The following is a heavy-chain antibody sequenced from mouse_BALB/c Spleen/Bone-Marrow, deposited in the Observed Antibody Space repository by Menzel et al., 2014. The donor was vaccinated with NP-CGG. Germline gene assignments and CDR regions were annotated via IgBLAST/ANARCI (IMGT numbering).Heavy chain of an antibody. Sequence: EVNVVESGAELVKPGASVKLSCTASGFNIKDTYMHWVKQRPEQGLEWIGRIDPANGNTKYDPKFQGKATITADTSSNTAYLQLSSLTSEDTAVYYCARSGGYGNYLDWFAYWGQGTLVTVSA. J-gene: IGHJ3*01. CDR2: IDPANGNT. D-gene: IGHD2-10*02. V-gene: IGHV14-3*02. CDR3: ARSGGYGNYLDWFAY. CDR1: GFNIKDTY.